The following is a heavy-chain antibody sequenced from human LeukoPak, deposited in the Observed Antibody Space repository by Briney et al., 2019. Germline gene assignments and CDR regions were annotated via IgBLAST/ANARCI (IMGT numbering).Heavy chain of an antibody. V-gene: IGHV3-9*01. CDR1: GFTFDDYA. D-gene: IGHD6-19*01. Sequence: PGGSLRLSCAASGFTFDDYAMHWVRQAPGKGLEWVSGISWNSGSIGYADSVKGRFTISRDNAKNTLYLQMNSLRAEDTAVYYCAKTPTSIAVAGDFDYWGQGTLVTVSS. CDR3: AKTPTSIAVAGDFDY. J-gene: IGHJ4*02. CDR2: ISWNSGSI.